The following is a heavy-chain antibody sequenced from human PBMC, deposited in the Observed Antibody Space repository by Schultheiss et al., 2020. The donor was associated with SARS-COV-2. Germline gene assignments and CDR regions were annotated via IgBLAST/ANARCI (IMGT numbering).Heavy chain of an antibody. D-gene: IGHD2/OR15-2a*01. Sequence: GSLRLSCAASGFTFSTYAMSWVRQAPGKGLEWVSAISGSGGGTYYADSVKGRFTISRDNSKNTLYLQMNSLRAEDTAVYYCARDLRIKNYNYYYGMDVWGQGTTVTVSS. CDR1: GFTFSTYA. J-gene: IGHJ6*02. CDR2: ISGSGGGT. V-gene: IGHV3-23*01. CDR3: ARDLRIKNYNYYYGMDV.